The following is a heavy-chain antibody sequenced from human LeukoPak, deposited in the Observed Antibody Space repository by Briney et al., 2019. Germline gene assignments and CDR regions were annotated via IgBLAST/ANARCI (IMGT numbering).Heavy chain of an antibody. CDR1: GYSFTSYW. J-gene: IGHJ4*02. CDR2: IYPGDSDT. D-gene: IGHD2-15*01. Sequence: GESLKISCEGSGYSFTSYWIAWVRQMPGKGLEWTGIIYPGDSDTRYSPSFQGQVTISADKSTTTAYLQWRSLKASDTAMYYCARHSWACSGGSCHELDYWGQGTLVTVSS. CDR3: ARHSWACSGGSCHELDY. V-gene: IGHV5-51*01.